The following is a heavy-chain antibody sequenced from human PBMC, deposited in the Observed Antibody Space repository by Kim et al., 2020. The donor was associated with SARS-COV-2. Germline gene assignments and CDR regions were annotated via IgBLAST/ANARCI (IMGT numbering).Heavy chain of an antibody. J-gene: IGHJ1*01. V-gene: IGHV1-3*01. Sequence: ASVKVSCKTFGYTFTDYAMYWLRQAPGQRPEWMGWINPGNNDIKYSEKFQDRLTIARDTSANTVFMDLSSLTSEDTAVYYCARGGPSGGWYGDFQHWGQGTLVTVSS. CDR1: GYTFTDYA. D-gene: IGHD6-13*01. CDR2: INPGNNDI. CDR3: ARGGPSGGWYGDFQH.